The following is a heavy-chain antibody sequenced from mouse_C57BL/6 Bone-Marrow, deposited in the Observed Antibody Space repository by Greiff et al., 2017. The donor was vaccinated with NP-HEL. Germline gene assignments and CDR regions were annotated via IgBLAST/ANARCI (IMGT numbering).Heavy chain of an antibody. Sequence: VQLQQSGAELARPGASVKMSCKASGYTFTSYTMHWVKQRPGQGLEWIGYINPSSGYTKYNQKFKDKATLTADKSSSTAYMQLSSLTSEDSAVYYWASPYYGTPFDYWGQGTTLTVSS. CDR2: INPSSGYT. V-gene: IGHV1-4*01. CDR1: GYTFTSYT. J-gene: IGHJ2*01. D-gene: IGHD1-1*01. CDR3: ASPYYGTPFDY.